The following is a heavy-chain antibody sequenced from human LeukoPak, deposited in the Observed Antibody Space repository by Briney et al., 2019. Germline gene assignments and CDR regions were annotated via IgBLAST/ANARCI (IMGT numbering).Heavy chain of an antibody. CDR3: ARVLSHMGRYNWFDP. D-gene: IGHD1-26*01. V-gene: IGHV1-18*01. CDR1: GYTFTSYG. CDR2: ISAYNGNT. Sequence: VASVKVSCKASGYTFTSYGISWVRQAPGQGLEWMGWISAYNGNTNYAQKLQGRVTMTTDTSTSTAYMELRSLRSDDTAVYYCARVLSHMGRYNWFDPWGQETLVTVSS. J-gene: IGHJ5*02.